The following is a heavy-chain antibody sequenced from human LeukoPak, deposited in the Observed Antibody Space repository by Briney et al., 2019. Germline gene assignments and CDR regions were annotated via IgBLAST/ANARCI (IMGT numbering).Heavy chain of an antibody. J-gene: IGHJ4*02. Sequence: PGGSLRLSCAASGFTFSSYGMHWVRQAPGKGLEWVALIRYDGSNKYYADSVKGRFTISRDNSKNTLYLQMNSPRAEDTAVYYCAKVMATVTTPFDYWGQGTLVTVSS. CDR3: AKVMATVTTPFDY. D-gene: IGHD4-17*01. CDR1: GFTFSSYG. V-gene: IGHV3-30*02. CDR2: IRYDGSNK.